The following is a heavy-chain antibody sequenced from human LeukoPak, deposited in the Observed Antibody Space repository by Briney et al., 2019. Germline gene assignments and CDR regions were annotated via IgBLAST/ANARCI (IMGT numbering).Heavy chain of an antibody. V-gene: IGHV3-23*01. D-gene: IGHD6-13*01. Sequence: GESLRLSCAASGVSISSNAISWVRQRQGKGMEWDSAISVSDGSTSYEDSVQGRFTISSVNSKNTLYLQIISLRAEDTAVYYCATPRGSNWSNFDYWGQGTLVTVSS. J-gene: IGHJ4*02. CDR1: GVSISSNA. CDR2: ISVSDGST. CDR3: ATPRGSNWSNFDY.